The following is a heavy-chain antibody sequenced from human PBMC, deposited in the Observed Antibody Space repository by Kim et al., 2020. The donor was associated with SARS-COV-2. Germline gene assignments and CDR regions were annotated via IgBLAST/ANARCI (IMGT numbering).Heavy chain of an antibody. CDR3: ARGYQLAAAGTPAEYFQH. CDR2: INAGNGNT. CDR1: GYSFTSYA. Sequence: ASVKVSCKASGYSFTSYAMHWVRQAPGQRLEWMGWINAGNGNTKYSQKFQGRVTITRDTSASTAYMELSSLRSEDTAVYYCARGYQLAAAGTPAEYFQHWVQGTLVTVSS. J-gene: IGHJ1*01. V-gene: IGHV1-3*01. D-gene: IGHD6-13*01.